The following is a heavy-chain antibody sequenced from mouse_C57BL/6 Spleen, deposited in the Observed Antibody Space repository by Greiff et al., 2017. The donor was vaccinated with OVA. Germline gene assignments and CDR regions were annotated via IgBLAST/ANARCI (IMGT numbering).Heavy chain of an antibody. V-gene: IGHV5-16*01. Sequence: EVKLMESEGGLVQPGSSMKLSCTASGFTFSDYYMAWVRQVPEKGLEWVANINYAGSSTYYLDSLKSRFIFSKDTAKTILYLQMSILTSENTATYYCAREDDYEDFDYWGQGTTLTVSS. J-gene: IGHJ2*01. CDR1: GFTFSDYY. D-gene: IGHD2-4*01. CDR2: INYAGSST. CDR3: AREDDYEDFDY.